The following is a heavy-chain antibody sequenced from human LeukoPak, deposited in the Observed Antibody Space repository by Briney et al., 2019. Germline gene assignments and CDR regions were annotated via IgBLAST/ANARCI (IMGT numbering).Heavy chain of an antibody. Sequence: GGSLRLSCAASGFTFSSHGMNWVRQAPGKGLEWVSGISGSGDTTYYADSVKGRFTISRDNSKNTLYLQMNSLRAEDTAVYYCAKDHYYDSSGYFYYFDYWGQGTLVTVSS. D-gene: IGHD3-22*01. CDR3: AKDHYYDSSGYFYYFDY. J-gene: IGHJ4*02. CDR2: ISGSGDTT. V-gene: IGHV3-23*01. CDR1: GFTFSSHG.